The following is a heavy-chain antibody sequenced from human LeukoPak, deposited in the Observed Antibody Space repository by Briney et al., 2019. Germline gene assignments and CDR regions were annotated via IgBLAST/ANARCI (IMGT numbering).Heavy chain of an antibody. Sequence: SETLSLICTVSGGTISSYYWNWIRQPPGKGLEWIGYIHDSGSTKYNPSLKSRVTMSVDTSKNQFSLTLSSVTAADTAGYYCARVGNWNDLVYWGQGALVTVSS. CDR3: ARVGNWNDLVY. J-gene: IGHJ4*02. CDR2: IHDSGST. CDR1: GGTISSYY. D-gene: IGHD1-1*01. V-gene: IGHV4-59*12.